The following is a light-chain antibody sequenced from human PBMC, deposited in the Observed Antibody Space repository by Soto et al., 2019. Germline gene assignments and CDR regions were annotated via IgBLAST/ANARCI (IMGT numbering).Light chain of an antibody. Sequence: QSALTQPASVSGSPGKSITITCTGTSGDIGTYGLVSWYQQHPGKTPKVIIYEATKRPSGVSGRFSGAKSGNTASLTISGLQAEDEADYYCCSYTGTDTHVIFGGGTKLTVL. J-gene: IGLJ2*01. CDR2: EAT. CDR3: CSYTGTDTHVI. V-gene: IGLV2-23*01. CDR1: SGDIGTYGL.